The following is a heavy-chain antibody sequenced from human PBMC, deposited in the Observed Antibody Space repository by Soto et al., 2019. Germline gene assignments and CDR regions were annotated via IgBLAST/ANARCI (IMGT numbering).Heavy chain of an antibody. CDR1: GGSISSYY. CDR3: ARDIVVVVAATGHKYNWFDP. CDR2: IYYSGST. D-gene: IGHD2-15*01. J-gene: IGHJ5*02. Sequence: PSETLSLTCTVSGGSISSYYWSWIRQPPGKGLEWIGYIYYSGSTNYNPSLKSRVTISVDTSENQFSLKLSSVTAADTAVYYCARDIVVVVAATGHKYNWFDPWGQGTLVTVSS. V-gene: IGHV4-59*01.